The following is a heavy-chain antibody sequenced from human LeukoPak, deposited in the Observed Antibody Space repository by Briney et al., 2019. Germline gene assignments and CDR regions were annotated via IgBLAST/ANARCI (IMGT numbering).Heavy chain of an antibody. CDR3: AKYGGYDWRPTDY. CDR1: GFTFYSHA. Sequence: GGAPRPSRAAPGFTFYSHAMRWGPHAPGEGAGGGSAISGSGGSTYYADSVKGRFTISRDNSKNTLYLQMNSLRAEDTAVYYCAKYGGYDWRPTDYWGQGTLVTVSS. CDR2: ISGSGGST. J-gene: IGHJ4*02. D-gene: IGHD5-12*01. V-gene: IGHV3-23*01.